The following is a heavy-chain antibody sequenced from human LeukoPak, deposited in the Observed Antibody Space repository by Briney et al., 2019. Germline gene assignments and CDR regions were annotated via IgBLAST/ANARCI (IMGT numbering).Heavy chain of an antibody. D-gene: IGHD1-26*01. CDR1: GFTFGDYA. CDR3: TSGVGVTGRLLSSFDY. J-gene: IGHJ4*02. CDR2: IRSKAYGGTT. V-gene: IGHV3-49*04. Sequence: GGSLRLSCTASGFTFGDYAMSWVRQAPGKGLEWVGFIRSKAYGGTTEYAASVKGRFTISRDDSKSIAYLQMNSLKTEDTAVYYCTSGVGVTGRLLSSFDYWGQGTLVTVSS.